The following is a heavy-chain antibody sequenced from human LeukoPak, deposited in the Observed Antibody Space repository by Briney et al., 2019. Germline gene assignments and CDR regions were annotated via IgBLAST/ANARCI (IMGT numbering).Heavy chain of an antibody. CDR1: GFTFSSYA. CDR2: ITGSGGST. J-gene: IGHJ3*02. CDR3: AKDRYDYVWGSYPLDAFDI. D-gene: IGHD3-16*02. Sequence: GGSLRLSCAASGFTFSSYAMSWVRQAPGKGLEWVSAITGSGGSTYYADSVKGRFTISRDNSKNTLYLQMNSLRAEDTAVYYCAKDRYDYVWGSYPLDAFDIWGQGTMVTVSS. V-gene: IGHV3-23*01.